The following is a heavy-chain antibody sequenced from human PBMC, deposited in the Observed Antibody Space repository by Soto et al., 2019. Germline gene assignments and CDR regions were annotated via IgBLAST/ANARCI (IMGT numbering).Heavy chain of an antibody. CDR2: IYSSGST. J-gene: IGHJ5*02. V-gene: IGHV4-4*07. CDR1: GGSISSYY. D-gene: IGHD3-3*01. Sequence: SETLSLTCTVSGGSISSYYWSWIRQPTGKGLEWIGRIYSSGSTNYNPSPKSRVTMSVDTSRNQLSLRLSSGTAADTAVYYCARGQRFSDWFDHWGQGTLVSVS. CDR3: ARGQRFSDWFDH.